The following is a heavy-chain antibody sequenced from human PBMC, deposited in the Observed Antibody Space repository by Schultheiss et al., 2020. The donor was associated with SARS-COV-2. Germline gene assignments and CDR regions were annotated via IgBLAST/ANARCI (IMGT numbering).Heavy chain of an antibody. D-gene: IGHD5-18*01. V-gene: IGHV3-66*01. CDR1: GFTVSSNY. CDR2: IYSGGST. Sequence: GGSLRLSCAASGFTVSSNYMSWVRQAPGKGLEWVSVIYSGGSTYYADSVKGRFTISRDNAKNSLYLQMNSLRAEDTAVYYCVKGSLWLPVDYWGQGTLVTVSS. J-gene: IGHJ4*02. CDR3: VKGSLWLPVDY.